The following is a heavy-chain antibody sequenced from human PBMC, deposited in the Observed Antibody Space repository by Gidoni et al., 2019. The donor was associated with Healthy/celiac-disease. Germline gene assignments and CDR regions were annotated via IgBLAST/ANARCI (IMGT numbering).Heavy chain of an antibody. Sequence: QVQLVQSGAEVKKPGASVKVSCKASGYTFTGYYMHWVRQAPGQGLEWMGWINPNSGGTNYAQKFQGRVTMTRDTSISTAYMELSRLRSDDTAVYYCAREVRWGTSSTNFMDVWGQGTTVTVSS. D-gene: IGHD2-2*01. CDR3: AREVRWGTSSTNFMDV. CDR1: GYTFTGYY. CDR2: INPNSGGT. J-gene: IGHJ6*02. V-gene: IGHV1-2*02.